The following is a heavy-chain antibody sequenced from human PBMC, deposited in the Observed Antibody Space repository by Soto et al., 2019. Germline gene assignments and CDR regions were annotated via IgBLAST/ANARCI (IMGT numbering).Heavy chain of an antibody. D-gene: IGHD3-3*01. Sequence: GGSLRLSCAASGFTFSSYGMHWVRQAPGKGLEWVAVISYDGSNKYYADSVKGRFTISRDNSKNTLYLQMNSLRAEDTAVYYCAKVLRFLEWLLPRSVYYGMDVWGQGTTVTVS. CDR1: GFTFSSYG. CDR3: AKVLRFLEWLLPRSVYYGMDV. CDR2: ISYDGSNK. V-gene: IGHV3-30*18. J-gene: IGHJ6*02.